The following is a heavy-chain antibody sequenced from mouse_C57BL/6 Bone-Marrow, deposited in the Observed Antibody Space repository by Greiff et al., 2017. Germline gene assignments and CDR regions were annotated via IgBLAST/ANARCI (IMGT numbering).Heavy chain of an antibody. D-gene: IGHD1-1*01. Sequence: VKLMESGPGLVAPSQSLSITCTVSGFSLTSYAISWVRQPPGKGLEWLGVIWPGGGTNYYSALKSRLSISKDNSKSIVFLKMNSLQTDDTARYYCARNGGYYGPEAYWGQGTLVTVSA. CDR1: GFSLTSYA. J-gene: IGHJ3*01. V-gene: IGHV2-9-1*01. CDR3: ARNGGYYGPEAY. CDR2: IWPGGGT.